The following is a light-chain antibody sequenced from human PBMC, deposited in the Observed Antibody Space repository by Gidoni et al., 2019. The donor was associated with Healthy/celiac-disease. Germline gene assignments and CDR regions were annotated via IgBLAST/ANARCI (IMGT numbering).Light chain of an antibody. CDR1: QSISSW. CDR2: KAS. V-gene: IGKV1-5*03. CDR3: QQYNSYSLT. J-gene: IGKJ4*01. Sequence: DIQMTQSPSTLSASVGDRVTITCRASQSISSWLAWYQQKPGKAPKLLIDKASSLESGVPSRFSGSGSGTEFTLTISSLQPDDFATYYCQQYNSYSLTFGGXTKVEIK.